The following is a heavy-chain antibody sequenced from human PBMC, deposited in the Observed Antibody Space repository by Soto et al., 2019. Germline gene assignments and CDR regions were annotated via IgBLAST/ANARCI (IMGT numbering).Heavy chain of an antibody. V-gene: IGHV4-30-2*01. CDR1: GVSISSGGYS. J-gene: IGHJ4*02. Sequence: TLSLTCSVSGVSISSGGYSWSWIRQPPGKGLEWIGYIYHSGSTYYNPSLKSRVTISVDRSKNQFSLKLSSVTAADTAVHYCDRGGRGGHWQLEFDYWGQGTLVTVYS. CDR3: DRGGRGGHWQLEFDY. D-gene: IGHD6-13*01. CDR2: IYHSGST.